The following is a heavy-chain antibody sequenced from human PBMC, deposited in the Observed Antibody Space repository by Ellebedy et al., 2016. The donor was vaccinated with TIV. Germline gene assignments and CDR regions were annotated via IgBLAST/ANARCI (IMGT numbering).Heavy chain of an antibody. CDR3: SRGRRFSASYHPMMATFEV. Sequence: SETLSLTXTVQGGSFLGYYWSWIRQSPGKGLQWIGEINPSGNINYTASLRSRLLMSIDTSKRQISLNLNSLTAADTAIYYCSRGRRFSASYHPMMATFEVWGQGTTVIVSS. J-gene: IGHJ3*01. CDR1: GGSFLGYY. D-gene: IGHD3-10*01. CDR2: INPSGNI. V-gene: IGHV4-34*01.